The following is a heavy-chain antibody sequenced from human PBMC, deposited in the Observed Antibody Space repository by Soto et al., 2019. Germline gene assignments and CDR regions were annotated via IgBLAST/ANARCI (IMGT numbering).Heavy chain of an antibody. CDR2: FSAYNGDT. CDR1: GYSFTNYG. J-gene: IGHJ6*03. V-gene: IGHV1-18*03. CDR3: ARDRGVAPPVAGNTHYYYYMDV. D-gene: IGHD6-19*01. Sequence: GASVKVSCKASGYSFTNYGITWVRQAPGQGFKWKGWFSAYNGDTNYAQKLQGRVTMTTDASTSTAYLDLRSLRSYDMAVYYCARDRGVAPPVAGNTHYYYYMDVWGKETTVTVSS.